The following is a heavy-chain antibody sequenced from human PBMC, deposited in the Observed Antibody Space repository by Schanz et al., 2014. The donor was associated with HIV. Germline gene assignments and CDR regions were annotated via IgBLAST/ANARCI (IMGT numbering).Heavy chain of an antibody. CDR3: ARSYYFDKGYYFDY. CDR2: IGNEPNGYTA. V-gene: IGHV3-72*01. D-gene: IGHD3-22*01. Sequence: EVQLVESGGGLVQPGGSLRLSCAASGFMFSDHYMDWVRQAPGKGLEWVGRIGNEPNGYTAEYAASVKDRFTISRDDSRNSLNLQMSSLKTADTAVYYCARSYYFDKGYYFDYWGQGNLVTVSS. CDR1: GFMFSDHY. J-gene: IGHJ4*02.